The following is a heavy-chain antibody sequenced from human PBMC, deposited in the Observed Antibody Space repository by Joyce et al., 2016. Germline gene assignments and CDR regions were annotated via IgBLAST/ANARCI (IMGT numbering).Heavy chain of an antibody. CDR2: IRGKTYGGTT. Sequence: EVQLAESGGGLVQPGRSLRLSCITSGFTCGDYAVTWVRQAPGKGLEWVGFIRGKTYGGTTEYAASVKGRFSISRDDSKSIAYLQMNSLKTEDTAVYYCTRGGSGSSLDYWGQGTLVTVSS. V-gene: IGHV3-49*04. CDR3: TRGGSGSSLDY. D-gene: IGHD3-10*01. CDR1: GFTCGDYA. J-gene: IGHJ4*02.